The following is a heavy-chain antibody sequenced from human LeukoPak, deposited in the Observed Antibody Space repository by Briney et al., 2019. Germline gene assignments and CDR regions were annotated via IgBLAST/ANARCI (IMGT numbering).Heavy chain of an antibody. J-gene: IGHJ4*02. CDR1: GFTVSSNY. Sequence: GGSLIPSCAASGFTVSSNYMSWVRQAPGKGLEWVSVIYSDGSTYYADSVKGRFTISRDNSKNTLYLQINSLRAEDTAVYYCARDYNYYHSSGYWYYFDYWGQGTLVTVSS. V-gene: IGHV3-66*01. CDR3: ARDYNYYHSSGYWYYFDY. CDR2: IYSDGST. D-gene: IGHD3-22*01.